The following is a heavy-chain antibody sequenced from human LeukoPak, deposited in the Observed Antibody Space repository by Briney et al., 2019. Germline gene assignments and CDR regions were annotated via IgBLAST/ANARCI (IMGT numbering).Heavy chain of an antibody. CDR1: GFTVSSNY. CDR2: IYSDGST. Sequence: GGSLRLSCAASGFTVSSNYLSWVRQAPGKGLEWVSTIYSDGSTYYANSVKGRFTISRDNSKNTLYLQMNSLRAEDTAVYHCVLGYCRGVSCYHDYWGQGTLVTVSS. V-gene: IGHV3-53*01. CDR3: VLGYCRGVSCYHDY. J-gene: IGHJ4*02. D-gene: IGHD2-15*01.